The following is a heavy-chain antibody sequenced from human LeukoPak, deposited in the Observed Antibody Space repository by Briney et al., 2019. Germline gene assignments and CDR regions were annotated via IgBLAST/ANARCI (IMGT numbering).Heavy chain of an antibody. J-gene: IGHJ4*02. CDR3: AVPPPQSYGSGSETVSLDY. CDR2: INHSGST. Sequence: SETLSLTCAVYGGSFSGYYWSWIRQPPGKGLEWIGEINHSGSTNYNPSLKSRVTISVDTSKNQFSLKLSSVTAADTAVYYCAVPPPQSYGSGSETVSLDYWGQGTLVTVSS. V-gene: IGHV4-34*01. D-gene: IGHD3-10*01. CDR1: GGSFSGYY.